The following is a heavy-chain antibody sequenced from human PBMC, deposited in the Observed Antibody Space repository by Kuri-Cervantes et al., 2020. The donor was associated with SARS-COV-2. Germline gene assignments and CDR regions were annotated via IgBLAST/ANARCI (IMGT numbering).Heavy chain of an antibody. J-gene: IGHJ4*02. V-gene: IGHV5-10-1*01. Sequence: KVSCKGSGYSFTSYWISWVRQMPGKGLEWMGRIDPSDSYTNYSPSFQGHVTISADKSISTAYLQWSSLKASGTAMYYCARQVAHYDILTGYQMYYFDYWGQGTLVTVSS. CDR1: GYSFTSYW. D-gene: IGHD3-9*01. CDR3: ARQVAHYDILTGYQMYYFDY. CDR2: IDPSDSYT.